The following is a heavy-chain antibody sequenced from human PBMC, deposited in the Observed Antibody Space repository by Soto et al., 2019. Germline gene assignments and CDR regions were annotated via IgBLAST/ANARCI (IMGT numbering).Heavy chain of an antibody. CDR2: IYAAERT. D-gene: IGHD3-16*01. Sequence: QVQLQESGPGLVKPSETLALTCTVSGVSISSYFWSWIRIRQPAGKGLEWIGRIYAAERTTYNPALQSRVTMELVTSKNQFSLRLASVTAAYTAVYYCARDDGAWFDPWGQGTLVTVTS. J-gene: IGHJ5*02. CDR1: GVSISSYF. V-gene: IGHV4-4*07. CDR3: ARDDGAWFDP.